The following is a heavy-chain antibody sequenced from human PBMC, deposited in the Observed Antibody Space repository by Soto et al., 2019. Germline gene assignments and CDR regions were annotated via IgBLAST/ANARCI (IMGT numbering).Heavy chain of an antibody. J-gene: IGHJ4*02. Sequence: QVRLQESGPGLVMPSQTLSLTCTVSGASFSSGDQCWSWMRQSPGKGLEWIAYIYYSGSTYYNPSLRSRVFMSLDTSRSQFSLNPNSVTAADTAVYYCARGQYGTITSFDSWGQGSLVTVSS. CDR3: ARGQYGTITSFDS. CDR2: IYYSGST. CDR1: GASFSSGDQC. D-gene: IGHD1-20*01. V-gene: IGHV4-30-4*01.